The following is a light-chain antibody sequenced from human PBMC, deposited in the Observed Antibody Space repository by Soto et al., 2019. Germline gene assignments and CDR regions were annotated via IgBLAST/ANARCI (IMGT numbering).Light chain of an antibody. V-gene: IGKV3-20*01. J-gene: IGKJ1*01. CDR2: GAS. CDR3: QQYGSSGT. CDR1: QSVSNNY. Sequence: EIVLTQSPGTLSLSPGEIAPLCCRASQSVSNNYLAWYQQKPGQAPRLLIDGASNRATGIPDRFSGSGSGTDFTLTISRLEPEDFAVYYCQQYGSSGTFGQGTKVDIK.